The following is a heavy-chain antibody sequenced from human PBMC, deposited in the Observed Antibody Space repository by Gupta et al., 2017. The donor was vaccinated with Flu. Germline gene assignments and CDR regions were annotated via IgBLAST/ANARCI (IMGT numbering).Heavy chain of an antibody. CDR2: IYGRGTYA. D-gene: IGHD5-18*01. V-gene: IGHV3-23*03. CDR3: AKEWSDADMGNDFDS. Sequence: EVQLLESGGGLVQSGGSLRLSCAASGFTFSNYAMSWVRQAPGKGLEWVSFIYGRGTYAHYADSVKGRFTISRDLSKNMLYLQMDSLRAEDTAVYYCAKEWSDADMGNDFDSWGQGTLVTVSS. CDR1: GFTFSNYA. J-gene: IGHJ4*02.